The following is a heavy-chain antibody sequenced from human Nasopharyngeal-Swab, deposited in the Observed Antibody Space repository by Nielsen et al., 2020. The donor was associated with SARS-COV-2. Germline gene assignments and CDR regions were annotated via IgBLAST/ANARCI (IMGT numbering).Heavy chain of an antibody. V-gene: IGHV3-33*03. CDR2: IWYDGSKK. J-gene: IGHJ4*02. D-gene: IGHD3-10*01. CDR3: VSAGSIEY. CDR1: GFTYKYG. Sequence: GESLKISCVASGFTYKYGMNWVRQAPGKGLEWVSVIWYDGSKKFYAESVKGRFSISRDDSKNTVYLQMSSLRVEDTAVYYCVSAGSIEYWGPGTLVTVS.